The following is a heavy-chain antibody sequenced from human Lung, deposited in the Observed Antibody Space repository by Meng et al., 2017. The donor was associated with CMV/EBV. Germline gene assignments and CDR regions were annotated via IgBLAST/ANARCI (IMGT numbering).Heavy chain of an antibody. D-gene: IGHD5-24*01. Sequence: ASVKVSCKASGYTFTGYYMHWVRQAPGQGLEWMGWINPNSGGTNYAQKLQGRVTMTRDTSISTAYMELSRLRSDDTAVYYCARGSIRGGYNRLLGYWGQGTLVTVSS. V-gene: IGHV1-2*02. CDR3: ARGSIRGGYNRLLGY. J-gene: IGHJ4*02. CDR2: INPNSGGT. CDR1: GYTFTGYY.